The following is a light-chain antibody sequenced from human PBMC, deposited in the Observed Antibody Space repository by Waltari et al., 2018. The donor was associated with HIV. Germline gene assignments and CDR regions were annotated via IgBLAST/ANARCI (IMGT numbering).Light chain of an antibody. CDR1: SNDIGDYNY. Sequence: QSALTQPASVSGSPGQSITISCTGTSNDIGDYNYVSWYQQQPGKAPKLLIYEVTNRPSGVSNRCSASKSGNTAALTISGLRAEDEADYYCSSYTSATTLVIFGGGTKLTVL. CDR2: EVT. CDR3: SSYTSATTLVI. V-gene: IGLV2-14*01. J-gene: IGLJ2*01.